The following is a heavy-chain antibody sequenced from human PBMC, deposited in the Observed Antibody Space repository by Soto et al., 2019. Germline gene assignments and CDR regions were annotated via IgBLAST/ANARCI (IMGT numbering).Heavy chain of an antibody. CDR1: GFTFSSDA. CDR2: ISGSGGST. J-gene: IGHJ4*02. V-gene: IGHV3-23*01. Sequence: GGSLRLSCAASGFTFSSDAMSWVRQAPGKGLEWVSAISGSGGSTYYADSVKGRFTISRDNSKNTLYLQMNSLRAEDTAVYYCAKEMRASYYDILTGYYPLDYWGQGTLVTVSS. D-gene: IGHD3-9*01. CDR3: AKEMRASYYDILTGYYPLDY.